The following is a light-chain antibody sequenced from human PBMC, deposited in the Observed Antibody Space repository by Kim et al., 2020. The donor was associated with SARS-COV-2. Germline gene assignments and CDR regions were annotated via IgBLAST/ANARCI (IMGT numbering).Light chain of an antibody. CDR1: QSVSRRY. V-gene: IGKV3-20*01. J-gene: IGKJ2*01. CDR3: QQYGSSPYT. CDR2: DAS. Sequence: EIVLTQSPGTLSLSPGETATLSCRASQSVSRRYLAWYQQKFGQAPSLLMYDASNRATGVPDRFSGRGSGTDFTLTISRVEPEDVAVFYCQQYGSSPYTFGQGTKLEI.